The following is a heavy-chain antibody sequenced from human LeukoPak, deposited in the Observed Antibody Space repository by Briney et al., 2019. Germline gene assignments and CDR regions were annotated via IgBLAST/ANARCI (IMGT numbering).Heavy chain of an antibody. CDR1: GNYW. Sequence: PGGSLRLSCAASGNYWMHWVRQAPGKGPVWVSHINGDGSWTTYADSVKGRLTISKDNAKNTVYLQMNNLRAEDTAVYYCVSFYETYWGRGTLVTVSS. J-gene: IGHJ4*02. CDR2: INGDGSWT. V-gene: IGHV3-74*01. D-gene: IGHD2-2*01. CDR3: VSFYETY.